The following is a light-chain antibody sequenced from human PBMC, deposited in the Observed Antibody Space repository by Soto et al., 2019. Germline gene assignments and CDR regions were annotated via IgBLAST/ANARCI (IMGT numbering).Light chain of an antibody. V-gene: IGKV1-27*01. CDR3: QKYSSAPLS. CDR2: AAS. J-gene: IGKJ4*02. CDR1: QGIGAY. Sequence: DIQMTQSPSSLSASLGDRVTITCRASQGIGAYLAWFQQKPGNVPKLLIYAASTLQSGVPSRFSGSGSWTDVTLTISSLQPEDVATYYCQKYSSAPLSFGGGTKVEIK.